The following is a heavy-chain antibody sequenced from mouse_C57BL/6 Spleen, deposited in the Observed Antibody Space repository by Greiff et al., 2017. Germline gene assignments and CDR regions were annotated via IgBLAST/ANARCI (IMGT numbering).Heavy chain of an antibody. J-gene: IGHJ4*01. CDR3: VRQIYYDYGPYAMDY. CDR1: GFSFNTYA. CDR2: IRSKSNNYAT. V-gene: IGHV10-1*01. D-gene: IGHD2-4*01. Sequence: GGGLVQPKGSLKLSCAASGFSFNTYAMNWVRQAPGKGLEWVARIRSKSNNYATYYADSVKDRFTISRDDSESMLYLQMNNLKTEDTAMYYCVRQIYYDYGPYAMDYWGQGTSVTVSS.